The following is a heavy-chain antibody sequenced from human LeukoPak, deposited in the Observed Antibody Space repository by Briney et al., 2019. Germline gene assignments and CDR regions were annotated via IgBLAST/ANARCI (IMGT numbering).Heavy chain of an antibody. CDR1: GYTFTSYD. CDR3: ARDLSYYVSGSYAY. J-gene: IGHJ4*02. Sequence: ASVKVSCKASGYTFTSYDINWVRQATGQGLEWMGWVNPDSGNAGSAQKFQGRLTMTRNTSISTAYMELSSLRSEDTAVYYCARDLSYYVSGSYAYWGQGTLVTVSS. CDR2: VNPDSGNA. V-gene: IGHV1-8*01. D-gene: IGHD3-10*01.